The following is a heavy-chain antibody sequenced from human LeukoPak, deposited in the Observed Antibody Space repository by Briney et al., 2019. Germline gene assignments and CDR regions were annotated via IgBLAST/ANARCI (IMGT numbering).Heavy chain of an antibody. D-gene: IGHD6-13*01. CDR3: ANLLTVAAADVY. CDR1: GFTFSSYG. Sequence: GGSPRLSCAASGFTFSSYGMHWVRQAPGKELEWVAVIWYDGSNKYYADSVKGRFTISRDNSKNTLYLQMNSLRAEDTAVYYCANLLTVAAADVYWGQGTLVTVSS. V-gene: IGHV3-33*06. CDR2: IWYDGSNK. J-gene: IGHJ4*02.